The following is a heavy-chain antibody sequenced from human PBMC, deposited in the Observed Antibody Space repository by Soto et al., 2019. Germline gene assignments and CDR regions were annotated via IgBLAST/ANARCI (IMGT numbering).Heavy chain of an antibody. CDR2: IIPIFGTA. CDR3: ARDGVLGYCSGGSCYSSNGMDV. J-gene: IGHJ6*02. Sequence: GASVKVSCKASGGTFSSYAISWVRQAPGQGLEWMGGIIPIFGTANYAQKFQGRVTITADESTSTAYMELSSLRSEDTAVYYCARDGVLGYCSGGSCYSSNGMDVWGQGATVTVS. V-gene: IGHV1-69*13. D-gene: IGHD2-15*01. CDR1: GGTFSSYA.